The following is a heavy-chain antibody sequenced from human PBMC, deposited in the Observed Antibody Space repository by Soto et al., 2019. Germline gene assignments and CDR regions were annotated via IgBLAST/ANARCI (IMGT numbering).Heavy chain of an antibody. V-gene: IGHV3-23*01. Sequence: GGSLRLSCAASGLTFSSDAMNWVRQAPGKGLEWVSVISGTGGSASYADSVKGRFTISRYNSKKTMYLQMNSLRAEDTATYYCARGAVTGTSLFDYWGLGALVTVSS. CDR2: ISGTGGSA. CDR3: ARGAVTGTSLFDY. J-gene: IGHJ4*02. CDR1: GLTFSSDA. D-gene: IGHD6-19*01.